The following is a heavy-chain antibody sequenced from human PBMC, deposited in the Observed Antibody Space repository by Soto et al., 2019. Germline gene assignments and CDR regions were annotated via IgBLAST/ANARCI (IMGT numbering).Heavy chain of an antibody. CDR1: GGSFSGYY. J-gene: IGHJ5*02. V-gene: IGHV4-34*01. CDR3: ARGHAEYCSSTSCYARGWFDP. CDR2: INHSGST. D-gene: IGHD2-2*01. Sequence: QVQLQQWGAGLLKPSETLSLTCAVYGGSFSGYYWSWIRQPPGKGLEWIGEINHSGSTNYNTSLKSRGTTSVDTSKNQFSLKLSSVTAADTAVYYCARGHAEYCSSTSCYARGWFDPWGQGTLVTVSS.